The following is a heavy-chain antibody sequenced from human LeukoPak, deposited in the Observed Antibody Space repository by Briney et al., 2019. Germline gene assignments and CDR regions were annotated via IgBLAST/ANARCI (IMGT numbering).Heavy chain of an antibody. Sequence: SETLSLTCAVYGGFLSGYYWSWIRQPPGKGLEWIGEINHSGSTNYNPSLKSRVTISVDTSKNQFSLKLSSVTAADTAVYYCARVVGPYYFDYWGQGTLVTVSS. V-gene: IGHV4-34*01. D-gene: IGHD1-26*01. CDR1: GGFLSGYY. J-gene: IGHJ4*02. CDR3: ARVVGPYYFDY. CDR2: INHSGST.